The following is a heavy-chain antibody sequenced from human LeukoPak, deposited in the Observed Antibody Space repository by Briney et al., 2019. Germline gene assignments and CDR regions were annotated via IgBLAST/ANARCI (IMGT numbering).Heavy chain of an antibody. CDR2: ISYDGTNK. J-gene: IGHJ6*04. D-gene: IGHD3-10*01. V-gene: IGHV3-30*03. CDR3: ARGRYYYGSGSYTPMDV. Sequence: GGSLRLSCAASGFTISSYGMHWVRQAPGKGLEWVAVISYDGTNKYYGDSVKGRFTISRDNSKNTLYLQTNSLRAEDTAVYYCARGRYYYGSGSYTPMDVWGKGTTVTISS. CDR1: GFTISSYG.